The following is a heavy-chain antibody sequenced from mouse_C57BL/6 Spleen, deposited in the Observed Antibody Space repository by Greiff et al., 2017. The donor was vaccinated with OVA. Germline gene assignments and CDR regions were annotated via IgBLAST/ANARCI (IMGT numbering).Heavy chain of an antibody. CDR1: GYTFTDYY. J-gene: IGHJ2*01. CDR3: ARWYYFDY. CDR2: INPNNGGT. V-gene: IGHV1-26*01. Sequence: EVQLQQSGPELVKPGASVKISCKASGYTFTDYYMNWVKQSHGKSLEWIGDINPNNGGTSYNQKFKGKATLTVDKSSSTAYMELRSLTSEDSAVYYCARWYYFDYWGQGTTLTVSS.